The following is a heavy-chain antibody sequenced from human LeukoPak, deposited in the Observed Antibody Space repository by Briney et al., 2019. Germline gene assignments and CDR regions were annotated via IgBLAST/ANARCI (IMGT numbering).Heavy chain of an antibody. V-gene: IGHV1-69*13. CDR2: IIPIFGTA. Sequence: SVKVSCKASGGTFSSYAISWVRQAPGQGLEWMGGIIPIFGTANYAQKFQGRVTITADESTSTAYMELISLRSEDTAVYYCARSTVNYGDYPPSNYYFDYWGQGTLVTVSS. J-gene: IGHJ4*02. D-gene: IGHD4-17*01. CDR1: GGTFSSYA. CDR3: ARSTVNYGDYPPSNYYFDY.